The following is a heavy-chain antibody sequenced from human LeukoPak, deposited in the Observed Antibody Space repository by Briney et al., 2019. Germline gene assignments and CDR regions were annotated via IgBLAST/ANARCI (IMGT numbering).Heavy chain of an antibody. D-gene: IGHD7-27*01. CDR3: ARGPLIGGSKSWFDP. J-gene: IGHJ5*02. CDR2: VNSDGSST. Sequence: PGGSQRLSCAASGFTFSSYWMHWVRQAPGKGLVWVSRVNSDGSSTNYADSVKGRFTISRDNAQNTLFLQMNSLRADGTAVYYCARGPLIGGSKSWFDPWGQGTLVTVSS. V-gene: IGHV3-74*01. CDR1: GFTFSSYW.